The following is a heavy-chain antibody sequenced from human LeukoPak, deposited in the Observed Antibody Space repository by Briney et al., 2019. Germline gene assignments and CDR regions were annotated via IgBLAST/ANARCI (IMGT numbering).Heavy chain of an antibody. CDR2: ISSSSSYI. CDR1: GFTFSSYS. CDR3: ARDRVEGHYYFDY. Sequence: PGGSPRLSCAASGFTFSSYSMNWVRQAPGKGLEWVSSISSSSSYIYYANSVKGRFTISRDNAKNSLYLQMNSLRAEDTAVYYCARDRVEGHYYFDYWGQGTLVTVSS. V-gene: IGHV3-21*01. J-gene: IGHJ4*02.